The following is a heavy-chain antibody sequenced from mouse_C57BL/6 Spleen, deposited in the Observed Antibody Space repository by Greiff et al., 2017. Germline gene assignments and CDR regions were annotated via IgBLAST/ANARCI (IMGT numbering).Heavy chain of an antibody. D-gene: IGHD2-1*01. CDR1: GFNIKNTY. CDR2: IDPANGNT. Sequence: VQLQQSVAELVRPGASVKLSCTASGFNIKNTYMPWVKQRPEQGLEWIGRIDPANGNTKYAPKFQGKATITADTSSNTAYLQLSSLTSEDTAIYYGARDGNYGGYAMDYWGQGTSVTVSS. CDR3: ARDGNYGGYAMDY. J-gene: IGHJ4*01. V-gene: IGHV14-3*01.